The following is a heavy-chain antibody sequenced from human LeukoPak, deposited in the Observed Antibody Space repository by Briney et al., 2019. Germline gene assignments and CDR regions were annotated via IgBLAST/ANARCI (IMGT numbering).Heavy chain of an antibody. J-gene: IGHJ4*02. CDR2: IDHSGST. Sequence: SETLSLTCTVSGYSISSGYYWGWIRQPPGKGLEWTGSIDHSGSTYYNPSLKSRITISVDTSKNQFSLKLSSVTAADTAVYYCAGAPITMVRGVIMANDYWGQGTLVTVSS. CDR3: AGAPITMVRGVIMANDY. CDR1: GYSISSGYY. D-gene: IGHD3-10*01. V-gene: IGHV4-38-2*02.